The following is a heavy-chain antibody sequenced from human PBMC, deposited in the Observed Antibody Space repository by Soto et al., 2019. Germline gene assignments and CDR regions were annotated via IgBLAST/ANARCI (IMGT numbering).Heavy chain of an antibody. V-gene: IGHV1-69*06. D-gene: IGHD6-19*01. CDR1: GGTFSSSA. CDR2: IIPTFGTS. J-gene: IGHJ3*02. CDR3: ARSETAGHKGFDI. Sequence: QVQLEQSGAEVRKPGSSVKVSCKASGGTFSSSAINWLRQAPGQGPEWMGGIIPTFGTSNYIPKLRGRVTITADTSTHTAYMAVSSLTSEDTAMYYCARSETAGHKGFDIWGQGTMVTVSA.